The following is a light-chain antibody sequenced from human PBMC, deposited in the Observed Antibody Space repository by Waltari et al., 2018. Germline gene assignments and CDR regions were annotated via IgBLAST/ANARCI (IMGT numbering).Light chain of an antibody. V-gene: IGLV1-44*01. J-gene: IGLJ2*01. Sequence: QSVLTQPPSASGTPGQRVTISCSGSSSNIGDNTVNWYQQPPGTAPKLLIYRNNQRPSGVPDRFSGSKSGTSASLAISGLQSEDEADYYCAAWDDSLNGVVFGGGTKLTVL. CDR1: SSNIGDNT. CDR2: RNN. CDR3: AAWDDSLNGVV.